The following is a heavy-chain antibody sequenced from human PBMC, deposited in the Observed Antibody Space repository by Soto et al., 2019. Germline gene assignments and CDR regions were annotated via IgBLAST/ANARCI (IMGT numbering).Heavy chain of an antibody. V-gene: IGHV3-21*01. D-gene: IGHD1-20*01. J-gene: IGHJ4*02. CDR2: ISSSSKYI. CDR3: AREPNWNEGALPIDY. Sequence: EVQLVESGGGLVKPGGSLRLSCASSGFTFSTYTMTWVRQAPGKGLEWVSSISSSSKYIYYADSVKGRFTISIDNAKNSLYLQMNSLRAEDTAVYYCAREPNWNEGALPIDYWGQGTLVTVSS. CDR1: GFTFSTYT.